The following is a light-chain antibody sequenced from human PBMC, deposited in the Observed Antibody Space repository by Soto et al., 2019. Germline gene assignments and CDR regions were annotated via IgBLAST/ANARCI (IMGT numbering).Light chain of an antibody. V-gene: IGLV3-21*04. Sequence: SYELTQPPSVSVAPGKTARITCGGNNIGSYSVHWYQQKPCQAPVLVIYYDSDRPSGIPERFAGSNSGNTATLTISRVEAGDEADYYCQVWDSSSDHYVFGTGTKVTVL. CDR2: YDS. J-gene: IGLJ1*01. CDR3: QVWDSSSDHYV. CDR1: NIGSYS.